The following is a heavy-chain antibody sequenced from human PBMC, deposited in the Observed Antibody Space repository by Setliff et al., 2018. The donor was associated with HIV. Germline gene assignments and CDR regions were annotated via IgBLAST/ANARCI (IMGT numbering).Heavy chain of an antibody. CDR1: GYSISSGFN. V-gene: IGHV4-38-2*01. CDR3: VTTDYIYGRNNFQY. CDR2: IYHVGTT. J-gene: IGHJ4*02. D-gene: IGHD5-18*01. Sequence: SETLSLTCAVSGYSISSGFNWGWIRQSPEKGLEWIGNIYHVGTTYYNPSLESRVTISVDTSKSQFSLKLTSVTASDTAIYYCVTTDYIYGRNNFQYWGQGTLVTVSS.